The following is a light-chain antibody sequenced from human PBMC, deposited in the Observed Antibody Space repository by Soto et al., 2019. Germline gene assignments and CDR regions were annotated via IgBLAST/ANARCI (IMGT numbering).Light chain of an antibody. J-gene: IGKJ4*01. CDR3: QQYGSSPLVS. CDR1: QSVNSNY. Sequence: EIVLTQSPGTLSLSPGERATLSCRASQSVNSNYLAWYQQKPGQAPRLFIYDASTRIAAIPDRFSGSGSGTDFTLTVSRLEPEDFAIYYCQQYGSSPLVSFGGGTKVEIK. CDR2: DAS. V-gene: IGKV3-20*01.